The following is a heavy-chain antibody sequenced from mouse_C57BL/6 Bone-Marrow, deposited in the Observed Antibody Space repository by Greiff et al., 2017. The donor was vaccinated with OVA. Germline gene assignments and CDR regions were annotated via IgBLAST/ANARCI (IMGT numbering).Heavy chain of an antibody. J-gene: IGHJ3*01. CDR3: ARDQAHYSY. CDR1: GYTFTSYG. V-gene: IGHV1-81*01. CDR2: IYPRSGYT. Sequence: VQLQQSGAELARPGASVKLSCKASGYTFTSYGIRWVKQRTGQGLEWIGDIYPRSGYTSYNEKFKGKATLTADKSSSTAYMRLRSLTAEDSAVYYCARDQAHYSYWGQGTIVTVSA. D-gene: IGHD1-1*02.